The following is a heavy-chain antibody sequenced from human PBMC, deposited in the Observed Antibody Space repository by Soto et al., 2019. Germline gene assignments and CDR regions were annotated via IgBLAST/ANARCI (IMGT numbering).Heavy chain of an antibody. D-gene: IGHD2-15*01. V-gene: IGHV3-66*01. CDR3: ARDPDFSGGAFDI. J-gene: IGHJ3*02. CDR1: GFTVSSNY. Sequence: GGSLRLSCAASGFTVSSNYMSWVRQAPGKGLEWVSVIYSGGSTYYADSVKGRFTISRDNSKNTLYLQMNSLRAEDTAVYYCARDPDFSGGAFDIWGQGTMVTVSS. CDR2: IYSGGST.